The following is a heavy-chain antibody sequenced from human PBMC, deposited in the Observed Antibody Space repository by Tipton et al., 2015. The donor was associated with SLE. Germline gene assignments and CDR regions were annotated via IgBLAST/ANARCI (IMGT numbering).Heavy chain of an antibody. J-gene: IGHJ3*02. CDR3: GRDGKEDAFDI. D-gene: IGHD1-26*01. V-gene: IGHV1-18*01. CDR2: ISAYSGNT. Sequence: VQLVQSGVEVKKPGASVKVSCKASGYTFTSYGISWVRQAPGQGLDWMGWISAYSGNTNYAQKLQGRLTMTTDTSTTTAYMELRSLRSDDTAIYYCGRDGKEDAFDIWGQGTMVTVSS. CDR1: GYTFTSYG.